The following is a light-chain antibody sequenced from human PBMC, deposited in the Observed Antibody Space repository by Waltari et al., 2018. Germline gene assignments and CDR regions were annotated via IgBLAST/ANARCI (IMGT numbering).Light chain of an antibody. CDR3: QAWDSSTVV. CDR1: KSGDKY. Sequence: SYELTQPPSVSVSPGQTASLTCSGDKSGDKYTCWYQQKPGQSPVLVIFQDIKRPSGIPERFSGSNSGNTATLTISGTQPMDEADYYCQAWDSSTVVFGGGTKLTVL. V-gene: IGLV3-1*01. CDR2: QDI. J-gene: IGLJ3*02.